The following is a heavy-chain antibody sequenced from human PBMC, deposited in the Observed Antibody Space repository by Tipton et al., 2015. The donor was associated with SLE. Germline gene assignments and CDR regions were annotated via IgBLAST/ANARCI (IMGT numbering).Heavy chain of an antibody. J-gene: IGHJ6*03. CDR2: IYYSGST. CDR3: ARDGVISMVYYMDV. CDR1: GGSISSYY. D-gene: IGHD2-21*01. Sequence: TLSLTCTVSGGSISSYYWSWIRQPPGKGLEWIGYIYYSGSTNYNPSLKSRATMSVDTSKNQFSQKLSSVTAADTAVYYCARDGVISMVYYMDVWGTGTTVPVSS. V-gene: IGHV4-59*01.